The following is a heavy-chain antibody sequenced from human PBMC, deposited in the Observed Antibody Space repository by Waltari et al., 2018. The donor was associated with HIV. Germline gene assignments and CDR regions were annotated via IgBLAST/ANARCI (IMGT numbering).Heavy chain of an antibody. Sequence: VQLVESGGGSIKTGGSLRLSCAASGFSVRNHWMDWVRQGPGKGLVWVARINSDGSSRNYADAVKGRFVISRDNARNTVYLKLNKLKVEDTAVYFCARASHYIEFSTFDGDYYFDFWGRGTRVAVSS. CDR1: GFSVRNHW. D-gene: IGHD3-3*02. V-gene: IGHV3-74*01. J-gene: IGHJ4*02. CDR2: INSDGSSR. CDR3: ARASHYIEFSTFDGDYYFDF.